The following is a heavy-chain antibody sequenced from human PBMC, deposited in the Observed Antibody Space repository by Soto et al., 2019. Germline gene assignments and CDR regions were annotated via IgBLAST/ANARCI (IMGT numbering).Heavy chain of an antibody. V-gene: IGHV4-59*01. J-gene: IGHJ5*02. CDR2: VYYGGSS. CDR1: GGPMYSYF. Sequence: PSETLSLTCSVSGGPMYSYFWSWIRQPPGKGLEWTGYVYYGGSSNYNPSLKSRVTFSVDTSKNQVSLNLRSVTAADTAVYYCARADRKWLDPWGQGILDTLS. CDR3: ARADRKWLDP.